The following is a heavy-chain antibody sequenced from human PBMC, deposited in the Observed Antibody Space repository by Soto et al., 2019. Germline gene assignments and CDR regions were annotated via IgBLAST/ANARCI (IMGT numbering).Heavy chain of an antibody. CDR1: GGTFSSYT. CDR3: ARCGYCSGGSCYPDDAFDI. Sequence: ASVKVSCKASGGTFSSYTISWVRQAPGQGLEWMGRIIPILGITNYAQKFQGRVTMTTDKSTSTAYMELRSLRSDDTAVYYCARCGYCSGGSCYPDDAFDIWGQGTMVTVSS. J-gene: IGHJ3*02. CDR2: IIPILGIT. V-gene: IGHV1-69*02. D-gene: IGHD2-15*01.